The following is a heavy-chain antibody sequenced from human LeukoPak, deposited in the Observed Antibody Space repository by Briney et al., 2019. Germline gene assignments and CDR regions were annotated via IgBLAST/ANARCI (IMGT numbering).Heavy chain of an antibody. J-gene: IGHJ4*02. CDR3: ASTRVLRYLPGLFDY. CDR2: INHSGST. Sequence: SETLSLTCAVYGGSFSGYYWSWIRQPPRKGLEWIGEINHSGSTNYNPSLKSRVTISVDTSKNQFSLKLSSVTAADTAVYYCASTRVLRYLPGLFDYWGQGTLVTVSS. D-gene: IGHD3-9*01. V-gene: IGHV4-34*01. CDR1: GGSFSGYY.